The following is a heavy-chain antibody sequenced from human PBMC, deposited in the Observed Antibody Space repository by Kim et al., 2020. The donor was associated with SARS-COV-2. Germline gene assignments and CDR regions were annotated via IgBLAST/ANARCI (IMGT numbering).Heavy chain of an antibody. J-gene: IGHJ4*02. D-gene: IGHD3-22*01. V-gene: IGHV1-3*01. CDR3: ARVSYYYDSSGYRESPFDY. Sequence: GRVTITRDTSASTAYMELSSLRSEDTAVYYCARVSYYYDSSGYRESPFDYWGQGTLVTVSS.